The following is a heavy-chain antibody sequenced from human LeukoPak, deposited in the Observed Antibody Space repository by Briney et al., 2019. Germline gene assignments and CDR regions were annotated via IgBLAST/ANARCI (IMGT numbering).Heavy chain of an antibody. CDR3: ARDIELST. Sequence: PGRSLRLSCAASGFTFSNYDMHWVRQAPGKGLEWVAVIWYDGTNKYYADSVKGRFTISRDNSKDTVYLQMNSLRAEDTAIFYCARDIELSTWGPGTMVTVSS. CDR2: IWYDGTNK. J-gene: IGHJ3*01. V-gene: IGHV3-33*01. D-gene: IGHD3-16*02. CDR1: GFTFSNYD.